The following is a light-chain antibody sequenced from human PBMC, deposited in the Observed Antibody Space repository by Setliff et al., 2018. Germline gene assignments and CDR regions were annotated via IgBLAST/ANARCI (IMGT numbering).Light chain of an antibody. J-gene: IGLJ1*01. Sequence: QSVLTQPASVSESPGQSITISCTGTSSDVGYYNFVSWYQQHPGKAPKLMIYDVTDRPSGISNRFSGSKSGNTASLTISGLQAEDEADYYCTSYTTSDSFVFGAGTKGTVL. CDR1: SSDVGYYNF. V-gene: IGLV2-14*03. CDR3: TSYTTSDSFV. CDR2: DVT.